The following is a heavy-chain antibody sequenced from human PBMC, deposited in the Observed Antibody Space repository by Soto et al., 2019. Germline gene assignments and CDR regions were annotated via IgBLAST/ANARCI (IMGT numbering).Heavy chain of an antibody. Sequence: PGESLKISCKGSGYSFTNYWIGWVRQMPGKGLEWMGIIYPGDSDTRYSPSFQGHVIISADTSISTAYLQWGSLAASDTAMYFCARKLEPGHYALDVWGQGTTVTVSS. CDR2: IYPGDSDT. CDR1: GYSFTNYW. V-gene: IGHV5-51*01. CDR3: ARKLEPGHYALDV. J-gene: IGHJ6*02.